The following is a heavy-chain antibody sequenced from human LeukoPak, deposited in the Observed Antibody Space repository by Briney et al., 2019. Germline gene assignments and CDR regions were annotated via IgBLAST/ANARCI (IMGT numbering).Heavy chain of an antibody. CDR3: ARDKGWRYYFDY. CDR1: GFTFSTYS. J-gene: IGHJ4*02. CDR2: IKQDGSEK. Sequence: GGSLRLSCAASGFTFSTYSMNWVRQAPGKGLEWVANIKQDGSEKYYVDSVKGRFTISRGNAKNSLYLQMNSLRAEDTAVYYCARDKGWRYYFDYWGQGTLVTVSS. V-gene: IGHV3-7*01.